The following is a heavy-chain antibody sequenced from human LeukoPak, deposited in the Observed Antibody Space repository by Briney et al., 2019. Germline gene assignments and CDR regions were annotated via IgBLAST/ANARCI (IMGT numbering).Heavy chain of an antibody. CDR1: GGSFSGYY. V-gene: IGHV4-34*01. Sequence: SETLSLTCAVSGGSFSGYYWSWIRQPPGKGLEWIGEINHSGSTNYNPSLKSRVTISVDTSKNQFSLRLSSVTAADTAVYYCARGLPATGYCSGGSCYGLYFDYWGQGTLVTVSS. CDR2: INHSGST. CDR3: ARGLPATGYCSGGSCYGLYFDY. D-gene: IGHD2-15*01. J-gene: IGHJ4*02.